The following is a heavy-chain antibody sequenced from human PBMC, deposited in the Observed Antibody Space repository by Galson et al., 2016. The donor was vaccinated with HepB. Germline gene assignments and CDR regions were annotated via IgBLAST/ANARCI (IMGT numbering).Heavy chain of an antibody. D-gene: IGHD3-3*01. CDR1: GYTFRGYW. Sequence: QSGADVKKPGESLRISCKASGYTFRGYWIGWVRQMPGKGLEFMGIIFPGDSDTRYSPSFEGQVTISADEATTTAYLQWHSLKAPDTAMYFCVRQPYDVSIDDSPGYFDPWGQGTLVSFSS. J-gene: IGHJ4*02. CDR3: VRQPYDVSIDDSPGYFDP. CDR2: IFPGDSDT. V-gene: IGHV5-51*01.